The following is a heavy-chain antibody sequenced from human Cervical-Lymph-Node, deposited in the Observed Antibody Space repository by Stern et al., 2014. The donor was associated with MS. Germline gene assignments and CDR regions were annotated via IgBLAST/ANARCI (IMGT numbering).Heavy chain of an antibody. V-gene: IGHV2-5*02. CDR1: GFSLSTTGVG. CDR2: IYWDDDK. D-gene: IGHD3-10*01. CDR3: ALIVRGVLKN. Sequence: QVTLRESGPTLVKPTQTLTLTCTFSGFSLSTTGVGVGWIPQPPGKAPEWLALIYWDDDKRYSPSLRSRLTITKDTSKSQVVLTMSNMDPVDTGTHYCALIVRGVLKNWGQGTLVTVSS. J-gene: IGHJ4*02.